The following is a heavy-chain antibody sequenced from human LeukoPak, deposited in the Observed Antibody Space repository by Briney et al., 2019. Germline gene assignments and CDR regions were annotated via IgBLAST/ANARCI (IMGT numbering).Heavy chain of an antibody. D-gene: IGHD3-22*01. J-gene: IGHJ6*03. CDR2: IYYSGST. CDR3: ARVTYYYDSSGYYSGYYYYYYMDV. Sequence: SETLSLTCTVSGGSISSYYWSWIRQPPGKGLEWIGYIYYSGSTNYNPSLKSRVTISVDTSKNQFSLKLSSVTAADTAVYYCARVTYYYDSSGYYSGYYYYYYMDVWGKGTTVTVSS. CDR1: GGSISSYY. V-gene: IGHV4-59*01.